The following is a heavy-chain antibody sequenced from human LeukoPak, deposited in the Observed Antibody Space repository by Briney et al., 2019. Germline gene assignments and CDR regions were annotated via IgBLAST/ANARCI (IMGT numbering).Heavy chain of an antibody. J-gene: IGHJ4*02. CDR1: GFIFSDFY. CDR2: ISSIDNTV. V-gene: IGHV3-11*01. Sequence: GGSLRLSCATSGFIFSDFYMSWIRQAPGKGLEWVSYISSIDNTVYYAGSVKGRYTISRDNAKNVLFLHMNSLEVEDTAVYYCARAPLQSREIDYWGQGTLVTVSS. CDR3: ARAPLQSREIDY.